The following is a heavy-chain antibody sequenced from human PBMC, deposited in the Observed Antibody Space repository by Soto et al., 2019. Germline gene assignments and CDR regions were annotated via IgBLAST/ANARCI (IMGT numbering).Heavy chain of an antibody. CDR1: GYTFTNYA. V-gene: IGHV1-3*01. J-gene: IGHJ4*02. D-gene: IGHD2-15*01. CDR2: INAGNGNT. CDR3: ARSPAPSCIDVFCYPLDY. Sequence: GASVKVSCKASGYTFTNYAMHWVRQAPGQRLEWMGWINAGNGNTKYYADSVKGRFTISRDNSKNTLSLQMNSLRAEDTAIYYCARSPAPSCIDVFCYPLDYWGRGTLVTVSS.